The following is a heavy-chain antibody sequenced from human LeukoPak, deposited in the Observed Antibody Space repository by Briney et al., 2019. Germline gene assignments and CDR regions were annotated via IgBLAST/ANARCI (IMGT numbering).Heavy chain of an antibody. CDR2: ISSNGGST. V-gene: IGHV3-64*01. CDR1: GFTFSSYA. CDR3: ARDSLACSSTSCYADYYYYGMDV. J-gene: IGHJ6*02. Sequence: GGSLRLSCAASGFTFSSYAMHWVRQAPGKGLEYVSAISSNGGSTYYANSVKGRFTITRDNSKNTVYLQMGSLRAEDMAVYYCARDSLACSSTSCYADYYYYGMDVWGQGTTVTVSS. D-gene: IGHD2-2*01.